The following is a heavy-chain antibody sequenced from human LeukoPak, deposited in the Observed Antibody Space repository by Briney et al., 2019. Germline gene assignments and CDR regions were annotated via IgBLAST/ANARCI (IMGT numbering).Heavy chain of an antibody. Sequence: ASVKVSCKTSGYTFSSYGITWVRQAPGQGLEWMGWISAYGHTKLARNLQARVTVTIDTSTTTDYTELRSLSSDDTAVYFCARETASGYLGFDFWGQGTLVTVSS. D-gene: IGHD3-3*01. CDR3: ARETASGYLGFDF. J-gene: IGHJ4*02. CDR2: ISAYGHT. CDR1: GYTFSSYG. V-gene: IGHV1-18*01.